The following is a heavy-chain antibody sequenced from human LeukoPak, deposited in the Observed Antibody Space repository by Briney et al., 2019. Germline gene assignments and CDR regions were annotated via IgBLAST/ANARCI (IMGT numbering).Heavy chain of an antibody. V-gene: IGHV3-30*02. CDR3: ARKGGATTYGYYYYYMDV. J-gene: IGHJ6*03. D-gene: IGHD1-26*01. CDR1: GFTFSSYG. CDR2: IRYDGSNK. Sequence: PGGSLRLSCAAPGFTFSSYGMHWVRQAPGKGLEWVAFIRYDGSNKYYADSVKGRFTISRDNSKNTLYLQMNSLRAEDTAVYYCARKGGATTYGYYYYYMDVWGKGTTVTISS.